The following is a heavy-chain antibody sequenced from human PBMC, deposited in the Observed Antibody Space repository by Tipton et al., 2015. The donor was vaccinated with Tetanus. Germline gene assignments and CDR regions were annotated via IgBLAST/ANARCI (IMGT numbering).Heavy chain of an antibody. Sequence: SLRLSCAASGFTFSSYAMHWVRQAPGKGLEWVSFISSGSTYIYYADSVKGRFTISRDNAKNSLYLLMDSPRAEDTAVYYCARDQIVEQATRDHDYGVDVWGQGTTVTVSS. CDR2: ISSGSTYI. V-gene: IGHV3-21*01. CDR1: GFTFSSYA. J-gene: IGHJ6*02. D-gene: IGHD3-22*01. CDR3: ARDQIVEQATRDHDYGVDV.